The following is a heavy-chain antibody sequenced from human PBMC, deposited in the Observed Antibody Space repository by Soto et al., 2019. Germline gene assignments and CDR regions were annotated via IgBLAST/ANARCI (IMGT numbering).Heavy chain of an antibody. J-gene: IGHJ4*02. D-gene: IGHD5-18*01. CDR3: ARAQGYGYGFPFDS. Sequence: TLSLTCTVSGGSISSDGYYWTWIRQHPGKGLEWIGYIYYSGSTYYSPSLKSRVTISVDTSKNQFSLKLISVTAADTAVYYCARAQGYGYGFPFDSWGQGTLVTVSS. CDR1: GGSISSDGYY. CDR2: IYYSGST. V-gene: IGHV4-31*03.